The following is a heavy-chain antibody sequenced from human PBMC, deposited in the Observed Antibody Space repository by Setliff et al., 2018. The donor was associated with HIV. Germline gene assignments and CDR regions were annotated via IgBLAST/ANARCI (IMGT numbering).Heavy chain of an antibody. J-gene: IGHJ5*02. CDR1: GGSISSRSPYY. CDR3: ARGDYRIIAAAGSGWFDP. CDR2: IYYSGST. D-gene: IGHD6-13*01. V-gene: IGHV4-39*01. Sequence: SETLSLTCSVSGGSISSRSPYYWGWIRQPPGKGLEWIGSIYYSGSTYYNPSLQSRVTISVDTSNNQFFLKLTSVTAADTAIYYCARGDYRIIAAAGSGWFDPWGQGTLVTVSS.